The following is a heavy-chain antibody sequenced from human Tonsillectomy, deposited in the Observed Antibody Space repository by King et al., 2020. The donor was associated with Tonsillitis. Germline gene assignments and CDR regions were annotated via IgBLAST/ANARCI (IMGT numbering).Heavy chain of an antibody. J-gene: IGHJ4*02. Sequence: VQLVESGGGVVQPGRSLRLSCAASGFTFSNYAMHWVRQAPGKGLEWVAVISYDGSNKYYADSVMGRFTISRDNSKNKVYLQMNSLRAEDTAVFYCARDPDGYYFDYWGQGTLVTVSS. CDR2: ISYDGSNK. CDR3: ARDPDGYYFDY. CDR1: GFTFSNYA. D-gene: IGHD3-10*01. V-gene: IGHV3-30*04.